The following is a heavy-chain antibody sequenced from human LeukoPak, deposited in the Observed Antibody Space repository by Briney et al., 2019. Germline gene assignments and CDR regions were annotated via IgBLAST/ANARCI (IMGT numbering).Heavy chain of an antibody. J-gene: IGHJ4*02. CDR1: GFTVSSKY. D-gene: IGHD3-10*01. V-gene: IGHV3-66*01. Sequence: QPGGSLRLSCAASGFTVSSKYMSWVRQAPGKGLEWVSVIFNGGSTYYADSVKGRFTISTDNSKNMLYLQMNSLRAEDTAVYYCARGLFASGSYYYFFDYWAQGTLVTVSS. CDR3: ARGLFASGSYYYFFDY. CDR2: IFNGGST.